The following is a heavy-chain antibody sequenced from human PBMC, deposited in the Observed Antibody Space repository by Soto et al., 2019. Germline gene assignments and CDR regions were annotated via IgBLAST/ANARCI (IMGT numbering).Heavy chain of an antibody. V-gene: IGHV4-30-2*01. J-gene: IGHJ6*02. CDR2: IYHSGST. Sequence: QLQLQESGSGLVKPSQTLSLTCAVSGGSISSGGYSWSWIRQPPGKGLEWIGYIYHSGSTYYNPSLQSRVTLSVDLSQHQISLKLSSATAADTAVYYCATGEGYSYGMDVWGPGTTVTVAS. CDR3: ATGEGYSYGMDV. CDR1: GGSISSGGYS. D-gene: IGHD1-26*01.